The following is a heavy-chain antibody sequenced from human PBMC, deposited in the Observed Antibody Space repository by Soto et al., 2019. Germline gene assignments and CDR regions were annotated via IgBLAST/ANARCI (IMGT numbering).Heavy chain of an antibody. CDR2: VYSTGTT. V-gene: IGHV4-4*02. J-gene: IGHJ6*02. CDR1: GDAISNTHW. Sequence: SETLSLTCAVFGDAISNTHWWIWVRQPPGKGLEWIGEVYSTGTTYYDPSLKSRLTISVDKSKNQFSLKLNSVTAADTAVYYCARGTARGYYFYYGADVWGQGTTVT. CDR3: ARGTARGYYFYYGADV. D-gene: IGHD2-21*02.